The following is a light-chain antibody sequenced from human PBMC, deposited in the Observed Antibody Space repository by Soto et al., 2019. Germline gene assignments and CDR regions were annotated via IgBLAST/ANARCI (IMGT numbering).Light chain of an antibody. J-gene: IGKJ2*01. Sequence: DIQMTQSPSTLSASVGDRVTITCRASQSISSWLAWYQQKSREAPKILIYKASSLESGVPSRFSGSGSGTEFTLTIRSLQPDDFATYYCQQYDYYPYTFGQGTKLDIK. CDR2: KAS. CDR3: QQYDYYPYT. V-gene: IGKV1-5*03. CDR1: QSISSW.